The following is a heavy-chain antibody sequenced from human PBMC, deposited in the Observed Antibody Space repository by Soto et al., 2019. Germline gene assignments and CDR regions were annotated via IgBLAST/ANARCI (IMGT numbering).Heavy chain of an antibody. D-gene: IGHD5-12*01. CDR2: IYYSGST. Sequence: XXTLSLPCTVSGGSISSYYWRWIPQPPGKGLEWIGYIYYSGSTNYNPSLKSRVTISVDTSKNQFSLKLSSVTAADTAVYYCARGVSGYDRLGYYYYMDVWGKGTTVTVSS. CDR3: ARGVSGYDRLGYYYYMDV. V-gene: IGHV4-59*01. J-gene: IGHJ6*03. CDR1: GGSISSYY.